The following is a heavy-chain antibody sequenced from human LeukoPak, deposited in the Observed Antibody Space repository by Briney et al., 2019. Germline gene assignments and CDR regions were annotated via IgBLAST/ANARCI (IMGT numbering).Heavy chain of an antibody. V-gene: IGHV1-69*13. Sequence: SVKVSCKASGGTFISYAISWVRQAPGQGLEWMGGIIPIFGTANYAQKFQGRVTITADESTSTAYMELSSLRSEDTAIYYCAKDRTVGASYWYFDLWGRGTLVTVSS. D-gene: IGHD1-26*01. CDR3: AKDRTVGASYWYFDL. CDR2: IIPIFGTA. CDR1: GGTFISYA. J-gene: IGHJ2*01.